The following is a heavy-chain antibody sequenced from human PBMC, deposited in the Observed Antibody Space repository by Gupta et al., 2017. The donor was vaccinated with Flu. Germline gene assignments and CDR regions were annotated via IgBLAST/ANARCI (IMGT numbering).Heavy chain of an antibody. D-gene: IGHD2-15*01. CDR2: ISGSGGST. Sequence: EVQLLESGGGLVQPGGSLRLSCSAFGFTFTNYAMNWVRQAPGKGLEWVSTISGSGGSTYYADSVKGRFTISRDNSKNTLYLQMNSLRAEDTAVYYCAARGWTFPFDYWGQGTLVTVSS. CDR3: AARGWTFPFDY. J-gene: IGHJ4*02. V-gene: IGHV3-23*01. CDR1: GFTFTNYA.